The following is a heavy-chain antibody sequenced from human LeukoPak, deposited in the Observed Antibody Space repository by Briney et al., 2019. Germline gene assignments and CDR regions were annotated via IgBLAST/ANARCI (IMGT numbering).Heavy chain of an antibody. Sequence: SETLSLTCTVSGVSISSSSYYWGWIRRPPGKGLEWIGSIYYSGSTYYNPSLKSRVTISVDTSKNQFSLKLSSVTAADTAVYYCARTGYSSSWYDYWGQGTLVTVSS. CDR1: GVSISSSSYY. CDR2: IYYSGST. CDR3: ARTGYSSSWYDY. V-gene: IGHV4-39*07. J-gene: IGHJ4*02. D-gene: IGHD6-13*01.